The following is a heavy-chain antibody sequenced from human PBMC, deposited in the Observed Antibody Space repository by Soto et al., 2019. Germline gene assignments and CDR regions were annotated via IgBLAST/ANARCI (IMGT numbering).Heavy chain of an antibody. D-gene: IGHD3-10*01. V-gene: IGHV1-18*01. J-gene: IGHJ4*02. CDR1: GYIFITDG. Sequence: GAPVKVSCKASGYIFITDGISWVRQAPGQGLEWMGRISTYNGNTNYAQNLQGRVTMTTDTSTSTAYMELRSLRSDDTAVYYCARDLDGSGSYYTDYWGPGTLVTVSS. CDR3: ARDLDGSGSYYTDY. CDR2: ISTYNGNT.